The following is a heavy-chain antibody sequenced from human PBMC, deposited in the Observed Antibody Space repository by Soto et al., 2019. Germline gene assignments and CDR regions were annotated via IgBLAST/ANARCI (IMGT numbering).Heavy chain of an antibody. J-gene: IGHJ6*02. CDR2: IYPGDSDT. V-gene: IGHV5-51*01. CDR1: GYSFTSYW. CDR3: ARTAAAGKYYYGMDV. Sequence: GESLKISCKGSGYSFTSYWIGWVRQMPGKGLEWMGVIYPGDSDTRYSPSFQGQVTISADKSISTAYLQWSSLKASDTAMYYCARTAAAGKYYYGMDVWGQGTTVTVSS. D-gene: IGHD6-13*01.